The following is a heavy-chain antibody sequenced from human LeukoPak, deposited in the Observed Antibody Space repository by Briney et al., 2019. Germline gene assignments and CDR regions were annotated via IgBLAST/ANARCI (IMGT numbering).Heavy chain of an antibody. J-gene: IGHJ5*02. Sequence: ASVKVSCKASGYTFTGYYMHWVRQAPGQGLEWMGWISAYNGNTNYAQKLQGRVTMTTDTSTSTAYMELRSLRSDDTAVYYCARVWVEYCSSTSCYTPWGQGTLVTVSS. V-gene: IGHV1-18*04. CDR3: ARVWVEYCSSTSCYTP. D-gene: IGHD2-2*02. CDR2: ISAYNGNT. CDR1: GYTFTGYY.